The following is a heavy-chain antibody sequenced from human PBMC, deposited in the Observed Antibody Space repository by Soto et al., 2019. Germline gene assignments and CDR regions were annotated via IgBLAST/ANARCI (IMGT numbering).Heavy chain of an antibody. CDR2: IYSGGST. CDR3: ARDWDSAHDY. D-gene: IGHD1-26*01. Sequence: GGSLTLSCAASGFTISSNYMSWVRQAPGKGLEWVSVIYSGGSTYYADSVKGRFTISRDNSKNTLYLQMNSLRAEDTAVYYCARDWDSAHDYWGQGTLDTVSS. J-gene: IGHJ4*02. CDR1: GFTISSNY. V-gene: IGHV3-66*01.